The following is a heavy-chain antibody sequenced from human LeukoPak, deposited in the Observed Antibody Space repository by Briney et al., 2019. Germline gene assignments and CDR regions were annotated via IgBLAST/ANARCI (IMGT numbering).Heavy chain of an antibody. CDR2: IIPIFGTA. Sequence: GSSVKVSYKASGGTFSSYAISWVRQAPGQGLEWMGGIIPIFGTANYAQKFQGRVTITADKSTSTAYMGLSSLRSEDTAVYYCARRIAAAHDYWGQGTLVTVSS. CDR1: GGTFSSYA. V-gene: IGHV1-69*06. J-gene: IGHJ4*02. D-gene: IGHD6-13*01. CDR3: ARRIAAAHDY.